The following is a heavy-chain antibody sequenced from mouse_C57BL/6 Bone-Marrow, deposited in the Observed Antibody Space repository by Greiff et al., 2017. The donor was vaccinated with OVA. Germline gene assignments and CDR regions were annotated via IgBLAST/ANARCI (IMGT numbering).Heavy chain of an antibody. V-gene: IGHV1-64*01. J-gene: IGHJ1*03. CDR3: ARGGFYYSNYVGWYFDV. D-gene: IGHD2-5*01. Sequence: VQLQQPGAELVKPGASVKLSCKTSSYTFTSYWMHWVKQRPGQGLEWIGMIHPNSGSTNYNEKFKSKATLTVDKSSSTAYMQLSSLTSEDSAVYYCARGGFYYSNYVGWYFDVWGTGTTVTVSS. CDR1: SYTFTSYW. CDR2: IHPNSGST.